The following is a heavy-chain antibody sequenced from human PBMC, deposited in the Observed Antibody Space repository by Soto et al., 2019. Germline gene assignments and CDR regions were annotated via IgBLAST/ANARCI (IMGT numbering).Heavy chain of an antibody. Sequence: VASVKVSCKASGYTFTGYYMHWVRQAPGQGLEWMGWINPNSGGTNYAQKFQGWVTMTRDTSISTAYMELSRLRSDDTAVYYCARGTYYGSGRAQGWYDPWGQGTLVTVSS. V-gene: IGHV1-2*04. J-gene: IGHJ5*02. CDR1: GYTFTGYY. CDR3: ARGTYYGSGRAQGWYDP. D-gene: IGHD3-10*01. CDR2: INPNSGGT.